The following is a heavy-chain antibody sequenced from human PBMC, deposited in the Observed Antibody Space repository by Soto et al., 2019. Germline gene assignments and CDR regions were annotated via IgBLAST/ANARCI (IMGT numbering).Heavy chain of an antibody. CDR2: ISSNGGST. J-gene: IGHJ4*02. CDR1: GFTFSSYA. D-gene: IGHD3-10*01. Sequence: EVQLVESGGGLVQPGGSLRLSCSASGFTFSSYAMYWVRQAPGKGLEYVSAISSNGGSTYYADSVKGRFTISRDNSKNTLYLQMSSLRADDTAVYYCVKVGFTYYFDYWCQGTLVTVSS. V-gene: IGHV3-64D*06. CDR3: VKVGFTYYFDY.